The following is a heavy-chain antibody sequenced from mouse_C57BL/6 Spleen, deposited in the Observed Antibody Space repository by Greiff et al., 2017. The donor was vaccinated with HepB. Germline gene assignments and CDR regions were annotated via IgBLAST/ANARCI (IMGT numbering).Heavy chain of an antibody. Sequence: EVQLQQSGAELVRPGASVKLSCTASGFNIKDYYMHWVKQRPEQGLEWIGRIDPEDGDTEYAPKFPGKATMTADTSSNTAYLQLSSLTSEDTAVYYCTILYYYGTEAWFAYWGQRTLVTVSA. CDR1: GFNIKDYY. V-gene: IGHV14-1*01. CDR3: TILYYYGTEAWFAY. D-gene: IGHD1-1*01. J-gene: IGHJ3*01. CDR2: IDPEDGDT.